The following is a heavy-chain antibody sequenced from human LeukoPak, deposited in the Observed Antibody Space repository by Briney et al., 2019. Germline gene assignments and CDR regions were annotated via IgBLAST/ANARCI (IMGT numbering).Heavy chain of an antibody. D-gene: IGHD3-3*01. J-gene: IGHJ6*03. Sequence: GGFLRLSCAASGFTFSSYWMSWVRQAPGKGLEWVANIKQDGSEKYYVDSVKGRFTISRDNAKNSLYLQMNSLRAEDTAVYYCARVPFDFWSGYSFMDVWGKGTTVTVSS. V-gene: IGHV3-7*01. CDR2: IKQDGSEK. CDR3: ARVPFDFWSGYSFMDV. CDR1: GFTFSSYW.